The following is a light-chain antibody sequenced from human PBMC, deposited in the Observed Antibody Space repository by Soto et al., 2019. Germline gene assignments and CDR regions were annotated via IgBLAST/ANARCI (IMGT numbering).Light chain of an antibody. CDR2: GAS. CDR3: QQSSSSPIT. V-gene: IGKV3-20*01. Sequence: EIVLTQSPGTLSLFPGERTTLSCRASQSVSSNFLDWYQQKPGQAPRLLIYGASTRATGIPARFSGSGSGTDFTLTISRLEAEDFAVYYCQQSSSSPITVGQGTRLEIK. CDR1: QSVSSNF. J-gene: IGKJ5*01.